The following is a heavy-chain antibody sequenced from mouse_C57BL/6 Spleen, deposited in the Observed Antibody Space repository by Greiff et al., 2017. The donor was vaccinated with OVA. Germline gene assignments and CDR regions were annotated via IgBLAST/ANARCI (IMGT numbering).Heavy chain of an antibody. CDR2: INPGSGGT. CDR3: ARSEYVGYYVAY. V-gene: IGHV1-54*01. CDR1: GYAFTNYL. Sequence: VQLKESGAELVRPGTSVKVSCKASGYAFTNYLIEWVKQRPGQGLEWIGVINPGSGGTNYNEKFKGKATLTADKSSSTAYLQLSSLTSEDSAVYFCARSEYVGYYVAYWGQGTLVTVSA. D-gene: IGHD2-3*01. J-gene: IGHJ3*01.